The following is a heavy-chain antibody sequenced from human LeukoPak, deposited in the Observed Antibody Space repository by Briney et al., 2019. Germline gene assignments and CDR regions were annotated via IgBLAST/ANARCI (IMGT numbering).Heavy chain of an antibody. Sequence: PGGSLRLSCAVSGDTVSGNYMSWVRQAPGKGLEWVSVMYSSGSTDYADSVRGRFTISRDNSKNTLYLQMNSPRAEDTAVYYCAIEGGPYSSTLRGCWGQGTLVTVSS. V-gene: IGHV3-53*01. CDR3: AIEGGPYSSTLRGC. CDR2: MYSSGST. CDR1: GDTVSGNY. D-gene: IGHD6-19*01. J-gene: IGHJ4*02.